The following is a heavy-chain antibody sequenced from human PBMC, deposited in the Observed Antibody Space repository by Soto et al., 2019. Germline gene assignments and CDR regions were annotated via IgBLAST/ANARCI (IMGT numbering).Heavy chain of an antibody. CDR3: ARDQEYSSGWVAFDY. CDR2: IWYDGNNK. V-gene: IGHV3-33*01. CDR1: GFTFSSYG. Sequence: ESGGGVVQPGRSLRLSCAASGFTFSSYGMHWVRQAPGKGLEWVAVIWYDGNNKYYADFVKGRFTISRDNSKNTLYLQMNSLRAEDTAMYYCARDQEYSSGWVAFDYWGQGTLVTVSS. J-gene: IGHJ4*02. D-gene: IGHD6-19*01.